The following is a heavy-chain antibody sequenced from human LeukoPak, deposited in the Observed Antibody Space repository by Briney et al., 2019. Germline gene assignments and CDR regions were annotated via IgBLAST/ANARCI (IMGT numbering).Heavy chain of an antibody. D-gene: IGHD3-10*01. J-gene: IGHJ4*02. CDR1: GGTFSSYA. CDR3: ARATMVRGVITPPDY. CDR2: IIPIFGIA. Sequence: SVKVSCKASGGTFSSYAISWVRQAPGQGLEWMGGIIPIFGIANYAQKFQGRVTITADESTSTAYMELSSLRSEDTAVYYCARATMVRGVITPPDYWGQGTLVTVSS. V-gene: IGHV1-69*13.